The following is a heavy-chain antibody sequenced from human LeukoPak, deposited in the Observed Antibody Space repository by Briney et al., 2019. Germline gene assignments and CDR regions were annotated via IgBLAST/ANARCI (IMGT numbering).Heavy chain of an antibody. CDR3: AREDPREIVVSY. J-gene: IGHJ4*02. V-gene: IGHV3-21*01. D-gene: IGHD3-22*01. CDR1: GFTFSSYS. CDR2: ISSSSSYI. Sequence: GGSLRLSCAASGFTFSSYSMNWVRQAPGKGLEWVSSISSSSSYIYYADSVKGRFTISRDNAKNSLYLQMNSLRAEDTAVDYCAREDPREIVVSYWGQGTLVTVSS.